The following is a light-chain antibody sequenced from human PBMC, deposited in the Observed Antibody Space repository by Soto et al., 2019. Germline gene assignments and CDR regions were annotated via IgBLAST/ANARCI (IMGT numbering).Light chain of an antibody. CDR2: GNS. Sequence: QSVLTQPPSVSGAPGQRVTISCTGRSSNIGAGYDVHWYQQLPGTAPKLLIYGNSNRPSGVPDRFSGSKSGTSAALAITGLQAEDEADYYCCSYAGNYSLVFGGGTKLTVL. V-gene: IGLV1-40*01. CDR3: CSYAGNYSLV. CDR1: SSNIGAGYD. J-gene: IGLJ3*02.